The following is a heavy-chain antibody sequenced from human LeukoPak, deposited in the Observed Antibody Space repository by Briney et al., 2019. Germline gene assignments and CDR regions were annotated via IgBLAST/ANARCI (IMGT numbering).Heavy chain of an antibody. Sequence: PGGSLRLSCTTAGFTFPDYGLIWVRQAPGKGLGWGGFIRGKAYGATTEYAASVKGRFTISRDDSKSIAYLQMNSLKTEDTAVYYCSRGRPYYLDKPEQTGYHYYYMDVWGKGTTVTVS. CDR1: GFTFPDYG. D-gene: IGHD3-16*01. J-gene: IGHJ6*03. CDR3: SRGRPYYLDKPEQTGYHYYYMDV. V-gene: IGHV3-49*04. CDR2: IRGKAYGATT.